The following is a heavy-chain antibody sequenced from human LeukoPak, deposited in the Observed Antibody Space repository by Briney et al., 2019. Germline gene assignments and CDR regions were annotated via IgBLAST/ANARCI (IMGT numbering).Heavy chain of an antibody. Sequence: SETLSLTCTVSGGSITSYYWSWIRQPPGKGLEWIGYIYYSGSTIYNPSLKSRVTISVDTSKNQFSLKLNFVTAADTAVYYCAKGYDFWSGYQPPDYWGQGTLVTVSS. V-gene: IGHV4-59*01. CDR2: IYYSGST. CDR1: GGSITSYY. J-gene: IGHJ4*02. CDR3: AKGYDFWSGYQPPDY. D-gene: IGHD3-3*01.